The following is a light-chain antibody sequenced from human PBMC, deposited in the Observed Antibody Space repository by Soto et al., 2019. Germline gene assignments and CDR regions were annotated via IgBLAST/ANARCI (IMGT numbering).Light chain of an antibody. Sequence: DIKMTQSPSTLSASVGARAPLTCWASQSINSWLAWYQQKPGKAPKPLIYDASNLETGVPSRFSGSGSGTDFTFTISSLQPEDIATYYCQQYDNLPLTSGGGAKADI. V-gene: IGKV1-33*01. CDR2: DAS. J-gene: IGKJ4*01. CDR3: QQYDNLPLT. CDR1: QSINSW.